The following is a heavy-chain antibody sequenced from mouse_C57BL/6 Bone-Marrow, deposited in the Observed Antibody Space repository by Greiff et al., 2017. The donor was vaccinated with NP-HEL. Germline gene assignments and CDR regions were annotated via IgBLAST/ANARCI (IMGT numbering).Heavy chain of an antibody. CDR3: ARPSITTVVPWYFDV. D-gene: IGHD1-1*01. CDR1: GYTFTSYG. Sequence: QVQLKESGAELARPGASVKLSCKASGYTFTSYGISWVKQRTGQGLEWIGEIYPRSGNTYYNEKFKGKATLTADKSSSTAYMELRSLTSEDSAVYFCARPSITTVVPWYFDVWGTGTTVTVSS. V-gene: IGHV1-81*01. J-gene: IGHJ1*03. CDR2: IYPRSGNT.